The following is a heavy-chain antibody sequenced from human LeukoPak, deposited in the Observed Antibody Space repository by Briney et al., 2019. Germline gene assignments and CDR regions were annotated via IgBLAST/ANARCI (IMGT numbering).Heavy chain of an antibody. D-gene: IGHD6-13*01. V-gene: IGHV4-34*01. J-gene: IGHJ4*02. CDR2: INHSGST. Sequence: SETLSLTCAVYGGSFSGYYWSWIRQPPGKGLEWIGEINHSGSTNYNPSLKSRVTISVDTSKNQFSLKLSSVTAADTAVYYCARVRQQLAPNYFDYWGQGTLVTVSS. CDR1: GGSFSGYY. CDR3: ARVRQQLAPNYFDY.